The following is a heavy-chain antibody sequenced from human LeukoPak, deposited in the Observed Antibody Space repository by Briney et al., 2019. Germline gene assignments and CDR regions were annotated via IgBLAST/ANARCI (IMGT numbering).Heavy chain of an antibody. CDR3: ARAKPRGNIVVVVAATRVWFDP. Sequence: SETLSLTCTVSGGSISSHYWSWIRQPPGKGLEWIGEINHSGSTNYNPSLKSRVTISVDTSKNQFSLKLSSVTAADTAVYYCARAKPRGNIVVVVAATRVWFDPWGQGTLVTVSS. D-gene: IGHD2-15*01. CDR2: INHSGST. CDR1: GGSISSHY. V-gene: IGHV4-34*01. J-gene: IGHJ5*02.